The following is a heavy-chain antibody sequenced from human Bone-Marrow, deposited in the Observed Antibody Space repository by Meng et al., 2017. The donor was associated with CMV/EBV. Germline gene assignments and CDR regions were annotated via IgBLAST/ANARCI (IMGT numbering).Heavy chain of an antibody. J-gene: IGHJ4*02. V-gene: IGHV3-23*01. CDR2: ISGSGGST. Sequence: FTFSSYAMSWVRQAPGKGLEWVSAISGSGGSTYYADSVKGRFTISRDNSKNTLYLQMNSLRAEDTAVYYCAKDGSGYCTGGSCYSDDYWGQGTLVTVSS. CDR1: FTFSSYA. CDR3: AKDGSGYCTGGSCYSDDY. D-gene: IGHD2-15*01.